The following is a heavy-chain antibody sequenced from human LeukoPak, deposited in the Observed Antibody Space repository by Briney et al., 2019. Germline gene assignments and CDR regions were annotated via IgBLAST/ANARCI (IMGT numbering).Heavy chain of an antibody. CDR2: ISAYNGNT. J-gene: IGHJ6*04. D-gene: IGHD2-15*01. CDR3: AREANCSGGSCYQNYYYYYGMDV. CDR1: GYTFTSYG. Sequence: ASVKVSCKASGYTFTSYGISWVRQAPGQGLEWMGFISAYNGNTNYVQKLQGRVTMTTDTSTSTAYMELRSLRSDDTAVYYCAREANCSGGSCYQNYYYYYGMDVWGKGTTVTVSS. V-gene: IGHV1-18*04.